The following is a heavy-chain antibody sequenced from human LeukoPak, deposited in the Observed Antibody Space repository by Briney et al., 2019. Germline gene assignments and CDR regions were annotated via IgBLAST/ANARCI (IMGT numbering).Heavy chain of an antibody. CDR2: ISGSGGNT. J-gene: IGHJ6*02. CDR3: AKGGGYDYYYYGMDV. V-gene: IGHV3-23*01. CDR1: GFTFSIYA. Sequence: PGGSLRLSCAASGFTFSIYAMTWVRQAPGKGLEWVSAISGSGGNTNYADSVKGRFTISRDSSKNTLYLQMNSLRAEDTAVYYCAKGGGYDYYYYGMDVWGQGTTVTVSS. D-gene: IGHD5-12*01.